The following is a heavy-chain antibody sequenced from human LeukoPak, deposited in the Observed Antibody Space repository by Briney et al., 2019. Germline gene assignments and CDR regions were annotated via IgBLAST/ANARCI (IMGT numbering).Heavy chain of an antibody. Sequence: GGSLRLSCAASGFTFSNYVMSWVRQAPGKGLEWVSYINHNGEMIFYPDFVKGRFTISRDNAKNSLYLQMNSLRDEDTAVYYCARDNDWAFHYWGQGTLVTVFS. J-gene: IGHJ4*02. V-gene: IGHV3-48*02. D-gene: IGHD3-9*01. CDR1: GFTFSNYV. CDR3: ARDNDWAFHY. CDR2: INHNGEMI.